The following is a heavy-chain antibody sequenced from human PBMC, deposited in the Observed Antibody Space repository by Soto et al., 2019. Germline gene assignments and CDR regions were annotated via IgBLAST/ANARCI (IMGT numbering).Heavy chain of an antibody. V-gene: IGHV1-69*13. CDR2: IIPISGTT. CDR1: GDVFRSYG. CDR3: ARVRCFNGLCHTADYGMDV. D-gene: IGHD2-8*01. Sequence: SVKVSCKASGDVFRSYGINWVRQAPGQGLEWMGGIIPISGTTNYAQKFQGRVAITADESTDTVYMALSRLRSEDTAVYFCARVRCFNGLCHTADYGMDVWGQGTTVTVSS. J-gene: IGHJ6*02.